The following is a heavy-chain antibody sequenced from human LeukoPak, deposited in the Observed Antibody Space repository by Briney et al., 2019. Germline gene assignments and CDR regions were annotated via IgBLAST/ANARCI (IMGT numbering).Heavy chain of an antibody. CDR2: IYYSGST. J-gene: IGHJ4*02. CDR1: GGSISSSSYY. CDR3: ARDRDYYDSSGYYSGRSFDY. Sequence: SETLSLTCTVSGGSISSSSYYWGWIRQPPGKGLEWIGSIYYSGSTYYNPSLKSRVTISVDTSKNQFPLKLSSVTAADTAVYYCARDRDYYDSSGYYSGRSFDYWGQGTLVTVSS. V-gene: IGHV4-39*02. D-gene: IGHD3-22*01.